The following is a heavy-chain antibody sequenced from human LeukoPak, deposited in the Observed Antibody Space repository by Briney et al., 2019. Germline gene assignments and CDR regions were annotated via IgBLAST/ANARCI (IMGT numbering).Heavy chain of an antibody. CDR2: IYYSGST. CDR3: ARELYYDSSGSYRTAYYYYMDV. J-gene: IGHJ6*03. CDR1: GGSISSSSYY. Sequence: SETLSLTCTVSGGSISSSSYYWGWIRQPPGKGLEWIGNIYYSGSTYYNPSLKSRVTISVDTSKNQFSLKLSSVTAADTAVYYCARELYYDSSGSYRTAYYYYMDVWGKGTTVTVSS. D-gene: IGHD3-22*01. V-gene: IGHV4-39*02.